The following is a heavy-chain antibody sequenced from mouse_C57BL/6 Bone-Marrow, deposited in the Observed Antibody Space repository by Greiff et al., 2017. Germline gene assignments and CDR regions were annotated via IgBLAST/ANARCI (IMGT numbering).Heavy chain of an antibody. CDR2: IHPSDSDT. CDR3: ATLVLRYQIGNDFDY. J-gene: IGHJ2*01. V-gene: IGHV1-74*01. D-gene: IGHD1-1*01. CDR1: GYTFTSYW. Sequence: QVQLQQPGAELVKPGASVKVSCKASGYTFTSYWMHWVKQRPGQGLEWIGRIHPSDSDTNYNQKFKGKATLTVDKSSSTAYMQLSSLTSEDSAVYYCATLVLRYQIGNDFDYWGQGTTLTVSS.